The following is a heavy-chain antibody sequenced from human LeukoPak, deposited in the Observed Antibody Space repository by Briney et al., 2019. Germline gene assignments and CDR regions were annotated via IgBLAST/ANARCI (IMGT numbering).Heavy chain of an antibody. Sequence: GGSLRLSCAASGFIFSNDGMHWIRQAPGKGLEWVAVIWYDGSKKYYADSVKGRFTISRDDSKNTLYLQMNSLRAEDTAVYYCARVYSSGWADFDYWGQGTLVTVSS. CDR2: IWYDGSKK. CDR3: ARVYSSGWADFDY. V-gene: IGHV3-33*01. D-gene: IGHD6-19*01. CDR1: GFIFSNDG. J-gene: IGHJ4*02.